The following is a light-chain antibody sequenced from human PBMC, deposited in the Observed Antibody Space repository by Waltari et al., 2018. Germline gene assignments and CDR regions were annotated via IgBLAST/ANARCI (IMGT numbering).Light chain of an antibody. CDR1: QSISSY. Sequence: DIQMTQSPISLSAPVGYRVNLTCRTSQSISSYLIWYPKKPGKAPKLLIDAASSVQSGVPSRFSGSGSGTDFTLTISSLQPEDFATYYCQQSYSTSLTFGGGTKVEIK. CDR3: QQSYSTSLT. CDR2: AAS. V-gene: IGKV1-39*01. J-gene: IGKJ4*01.